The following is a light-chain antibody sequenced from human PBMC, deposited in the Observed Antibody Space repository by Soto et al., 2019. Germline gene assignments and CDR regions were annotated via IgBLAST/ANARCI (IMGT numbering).Light chain of an antibody. CDR1: SSDVGGYKY. CDR3: SSYTSSSPVL. Sequence: QSVLTQPASVSGSPGQSITISCTGTSSDVGGYKYVSWYQQHPGKAPKLIIYEVSNRPSGISNRFSGSKSGNTASLTISGLQAEDEADYYCSSYTSSSPVLFGGGTKLTVL. V-gene: IGLV2-14*01. J-gene: IGLJ2*01. CDR2: EVS.